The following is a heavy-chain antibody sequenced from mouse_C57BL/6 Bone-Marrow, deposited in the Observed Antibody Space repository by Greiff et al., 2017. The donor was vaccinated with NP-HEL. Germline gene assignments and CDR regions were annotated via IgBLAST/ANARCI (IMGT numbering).Heavy chain of an antibody. CDR2: ISDGGSYT. V-gene: IGHV5-4*01. Sequence: EVKVVESGGGLVKPGGSLKLSCAASGFTFSSYAMSWVRQTPEKRLEWVATISDGGSYTYYPDNVKGRFTISRDNAKNNLYLQMSHLKSEDTAMYYCAREPHYSNYAGVYWGQGTTLTVSS. D-gene: IGHD2-5*01. CDR3: AREPHYSNYAGVY. CDR1: GFTFSSYA. J-gene: IGHJ2*01.